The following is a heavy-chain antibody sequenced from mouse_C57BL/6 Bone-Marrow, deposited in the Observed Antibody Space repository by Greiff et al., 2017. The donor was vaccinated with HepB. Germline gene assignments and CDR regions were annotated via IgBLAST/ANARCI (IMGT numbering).Heavy chain of an antibody. V-gene: IGHV1-18*01. Sequence: VQLQQSGPELVKPGASVKIPCKASGYTFTDYNMEWVKQSPGKSLEWIGDINPNNGGTIYNQKFKGKATLTVDKSSSTAYMELRSLTSEDTAVYYCARGEPRRFAYWGQGTLVTVSA. CDR1: GYTFTDYN. D-gene: IGHD6-1*01. CDR2: INPNNGGT. J-gene: IGHJ3*01. CDR3: ARGEPRRFAY.